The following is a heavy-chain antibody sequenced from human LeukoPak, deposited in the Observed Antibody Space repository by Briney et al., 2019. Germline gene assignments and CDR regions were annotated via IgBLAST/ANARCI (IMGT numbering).Heavy chain of an antibody. CDR2: IIPIFGTA. CDR3: ARDPDYGDYGSYFDY. Sequence: ASVTVSCTASGGTFSSYAISWVRQAPGQGLEWMGGIIPIFGTANYAQKFQGRVTITADESTSTAYMELSSLRSEDTAVYYCARDPDYGDYGSYFDYWGQGTLVTVSS. CDR1: GGTFSSYA. V-gene: IGHV1-69*13. J-gene: IGHJ4*02. D-gene: IGHD4-17*01.